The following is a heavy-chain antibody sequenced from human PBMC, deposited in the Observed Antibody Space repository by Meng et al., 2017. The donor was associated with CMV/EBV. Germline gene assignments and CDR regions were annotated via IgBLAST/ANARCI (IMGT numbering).Heavy chain of an antibody. V-gene: IGHV4-34*01. J-gene: IGHJ6*02. Sequence: GSLRLSCAVYGGSFSGYYWSWIRQPPGKGLEWIGEINHSGSTNYNPSLKSRVTISLDTSKNQFSLKLSSVTAADTAVYYCARAPIYCSSTSCYGEGGMDVWGQGTTVTVSS. CDR3: ARAPIYCSSTSCYGEGGMDV. CDR2: INHSGST. D-gene: IGHD2-2*01. CDR1: GGSFSGYY.